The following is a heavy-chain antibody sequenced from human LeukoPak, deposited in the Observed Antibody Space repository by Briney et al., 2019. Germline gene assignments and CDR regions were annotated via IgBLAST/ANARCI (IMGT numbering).Heavy chain of an antibody. CDR1: GGSVRSDISH. D-gene: IGHD3-3*01. CDR2: VHYSGSA. J-gene: IGHJ4*01. V-gene: IGHV4-61*01. Sequence: SETLSLTCSVSGGSVRSDISHWSWIRQPPGKGLEWIGYVHYSGSANYNPSLESRVTMSLDRSKNQFSLELTSVTAADTAVYYCAKDQGSGHGSYTWGTFDYWGLETLVTVFS. CDR3: AKDQGSGHGSYTWGTFDY.